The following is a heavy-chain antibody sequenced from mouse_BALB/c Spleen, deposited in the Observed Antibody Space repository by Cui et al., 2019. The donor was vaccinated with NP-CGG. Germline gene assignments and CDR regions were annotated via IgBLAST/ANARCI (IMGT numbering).Heavy chain of an antibody. CDR1: GYTCTSYW. CDR2: SDPYSGGT. Sequence: VLTQQPAPELVTAGTSVTLSRKASGYTCTSYWRHWVKQRPGRCLEWIGRSDPYSGGTRYNEKFKSKATLTVDKPSSTAYMQLSSLTSEDSAVYYCARYDYYGRSYFDYWGQGTTLTVSS. V-gene: IGHV1-72*01. CDR3: ARYDYYGRSYFDY. J-gene: IGHJ2*01. D-gene: IGHD1-1*01.